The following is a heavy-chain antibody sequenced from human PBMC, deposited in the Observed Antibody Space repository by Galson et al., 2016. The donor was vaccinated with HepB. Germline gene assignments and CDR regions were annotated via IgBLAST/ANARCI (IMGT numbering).Heavy chain of an antibody. CDR3: ARAPGRRTVRRKGLRLKEEWGESTPINRFDP. CDR1: GYIFSNFP. Sequence: SVKVSCKASGYIFSNFPMHWARQAPGQRLEWMGWINGGNGDTRYSQKFQGRITITRDTSATTVYLELSSLTSEDTAVYYCARAPGRRTVRRKGLRLKEEWGESTPINRFDPWGQGTLVTVSS. V-gene: IGHV1-3*01. D-gene: IGHD3-3*01. CDR2: INGGNGDT. J-gene: IGHJ5*02.